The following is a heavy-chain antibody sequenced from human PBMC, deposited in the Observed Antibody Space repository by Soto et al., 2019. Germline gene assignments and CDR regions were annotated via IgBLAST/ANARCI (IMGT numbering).Heavy chain of an antibody. D-gene: IGHD2-8*01. J-gene: IGHJ2*01. V-gene: IGHV4-39*01. CDR3: ARHGEGKDIVPFDL. CDR1: GGSISSSSYY. CDR2: IYYSGST. Sequence: QLQLQESGPGLVKPSETLSLTCTVSGGSISSSSYYWGWIRQPPGKGLEWIGSIYYSGSTYYNPSLKSRVTISVDTSKNQFSLKLSSVTAADTAVYYCARHGEGKDIVPFDLWGRGTLVTVSS.